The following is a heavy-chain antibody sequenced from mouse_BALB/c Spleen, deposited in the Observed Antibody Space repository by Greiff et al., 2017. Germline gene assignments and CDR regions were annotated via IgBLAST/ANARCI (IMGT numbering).Heavy chain of an antibody. CDR3: ARYYYGSSDWYFDV. J-gene: IGHJ1*01. V-gene: IGHV3-8*02. CDR2: ISYSGST. CDR1: GDSITSGY. Sequence: VQLQQSGPSLVKPSQTLSLTCSVTGDSITSGYWNWIRKFPGNKLEYMGYISYSGSTYYNPSLKSRISITRDTSKNQYYLQLNSVTTEDTATYYCARYYYGSSDWYFDVWGAGTTVTVSS. D-gene: IGHD1-1*01.